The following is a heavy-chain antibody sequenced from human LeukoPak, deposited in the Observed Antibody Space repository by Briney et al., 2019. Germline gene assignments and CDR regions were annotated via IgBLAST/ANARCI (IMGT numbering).Heavy chain of an antibody. Sequence: AGGSLRLSCAASGLTFSNHAMSWVRQASGKGLEWVSTISGSRGSTSYADSVKGRFTISRDNSKNTLYLQMNSLRAEDTAVYYCAKYFYDYSYYGMDVWGQGTTVTVSS. CDR3: AKYFYDYSYYGMDV. CDR2: ISGSRGST. D-gene: IGHD2/OR15-2a*01. CDR1: GLTFSNHA. J-gene: IGHJ6*02. V-gene: IGHV3-23*01.